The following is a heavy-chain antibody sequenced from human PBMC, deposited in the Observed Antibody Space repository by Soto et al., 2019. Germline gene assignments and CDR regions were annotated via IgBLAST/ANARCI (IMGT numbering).Heavy chain of an antibody. D-gene: IGHD3-10*01. Sequence: QVQLQQWGAGLLKPSETLSLTCAVYGGSLSVYSWSWIRQPPGKGLEWIGDIDHSGSTNYNPSLKSRPTISVDTSQKHFDLNLTSVTAADTALYYCARRGRYKTMTMVPAFDSWGQGTLVSVSS. J-gene: IGHJ5*01. CDR1: GGSLSVYS. CDR2: IDHSGST. CDR3: ARRGRYKTMTMVPAFDS. V-gene: IGHV4-34*02.